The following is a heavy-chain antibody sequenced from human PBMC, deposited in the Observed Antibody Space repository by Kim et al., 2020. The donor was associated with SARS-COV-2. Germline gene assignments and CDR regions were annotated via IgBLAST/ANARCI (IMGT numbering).Heavy chain of an antibody. CDR2: IIPILGIA. D-gene: IGHD2-2*01. Sequence: SVKVSCKASGGTFSSYAISWVRQAPGQGLEWMGRIIPILGIANYAQKFQGRVTITADKSTSTAYMELSSLRSEDTAVYYCAKGYCSSTSCLKNYYYYYMDVWGKGTTVTVSS. CDR3: AKGYCSSTSCLKNYYYYYMDV. CDR1: GGTFSSYA. V-gene: IGHV1-69*04. J-gene: IGHJ6*03.